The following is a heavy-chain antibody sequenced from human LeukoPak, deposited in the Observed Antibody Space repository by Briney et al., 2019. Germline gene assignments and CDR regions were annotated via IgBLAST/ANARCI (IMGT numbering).Heavy chain of an antibody. J-gene: IGHJ4*02. V-gene: IGHV3-11*01. CDR1: GFTFSDYY. Sequence: GRSLRLSCAASGFTFSDYYMSWIRQAPGKGLEWVSYISSSGSTIYYADSVKGRFTISRDNAKNSLYLQMNSLRAEDTAVYYCARAGDGYNYPDYFDYCGQGTLATVSS. D-gene: IGHD5-24*01. CDR2: ISSSGSTI. CDR3: ARAGDGYNYPDYFDY.